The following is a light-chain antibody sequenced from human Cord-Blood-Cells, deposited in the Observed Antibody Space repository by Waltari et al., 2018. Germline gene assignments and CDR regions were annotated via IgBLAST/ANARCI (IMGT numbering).Light chain of an antibody. J-gene: IGKJ1*01. CDR2: GAS. Sequence: EIVMTQSPATLSVSPGERATLSCRASQRVSSNLAWYQQNPGQAPRLLIYGASTRATGIQARFSGSGSGTEFTLTISSLQSEDFAVYYCQQYNNWPPWTFGQGTKVEIK. V-gene: IGKV3-15*01. CDR1: QRVSSN. CDR3: QQYNNWPPWT.